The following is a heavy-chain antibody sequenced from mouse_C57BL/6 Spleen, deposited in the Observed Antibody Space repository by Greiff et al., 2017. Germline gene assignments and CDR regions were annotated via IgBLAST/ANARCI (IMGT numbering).Heavy chain of an antibody. V-gene: IGHV1-85*01. J-gene: IGHJ4*01. Sequence: VKLVESGPELVKPGASVKLSCKASGYTFTSYDINWVKQRPGQGLEWIGWIYPRDGSTKYNEKFKGKATLTVDTSSSTAYMELHSLTSEDSAVYFCARKRDYYSSSYLWAMDYWGQGTSVTVSS. D-gene: IGHD1-1*01. CDR2: IYPRDGST. CDR1: GYTFTSYD. CDR3: ARKRDYYSSSYLWAMDY.